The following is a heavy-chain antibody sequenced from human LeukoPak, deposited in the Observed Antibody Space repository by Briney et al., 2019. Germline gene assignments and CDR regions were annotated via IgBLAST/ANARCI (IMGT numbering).Heavy chain of an antibody. CDR2: ISSAGSYQ. D-gene: IGHD3-10*01. CDR3: ARDSTYYYESGSSGPHYFDK. Sequence: SGGSLRLSCAASGFSLSDYAMHWVRQAPGKGLEWVSLISSAGSYQYYADSVKGRFTISRDNSKNTLHLQLDSLRAEDTAVYYCARDSTYYYESGSSGPHYFDKWGQGTLVTVSS. CDR1: GFSLSDYA. V-gene: IGHV3-30*01. J-gene: IGHJ4*02.